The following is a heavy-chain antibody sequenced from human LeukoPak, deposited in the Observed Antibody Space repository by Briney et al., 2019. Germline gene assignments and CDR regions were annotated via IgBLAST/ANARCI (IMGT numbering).Heavy chain of an antibody. V-gene: IGHV3-21*01. Sequence: GGSLRLSCAASGFTFSSYSINWVRQAPGKGLEWVSSISSSSSYIYYADSVKGRFTISRDNAKNSLYLQMNSLRAEDTAVYYCARRVRYYGSGSYRNWFDPWGQGTLVTVSS. CDR2: ISSSSSYI. CDR1: GFTFSSYS. CDR3: ARRVRYYGSGSYRNWFDP. D-gene: IGHD3-10*01. J-gene: IGHJ5*02.